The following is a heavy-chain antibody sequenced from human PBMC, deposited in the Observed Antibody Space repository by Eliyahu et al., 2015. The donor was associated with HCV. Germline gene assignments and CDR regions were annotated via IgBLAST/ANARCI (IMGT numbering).Heavy chain of an antibody. V-gene: IGHV3-66*01. CDR1: GFTVSSNY. CDR2: IYSGGST. J-gene: IGHJ4*02. Sequence: EVQLVESGGGLVQPGGSLRLSCAASGFTVSSNYMSWVRQAPGKGLEGVSVIYSGGSTYYAEHSVKGRFTISRDNSKNTLYLQMNSLRAEDTAVYYCARDGTMSCWGQGTLVTVSS. CDR3: ARDGTMSC. D-gene: IGHD3-22*01.